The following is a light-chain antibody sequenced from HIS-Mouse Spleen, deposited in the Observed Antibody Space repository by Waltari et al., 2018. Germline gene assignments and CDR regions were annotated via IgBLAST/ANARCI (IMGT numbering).Light chain of an antibody. CDR1: SRDAGRYNL. CDR3: CSYAGSSTYWV. V-gene: IGLV2-23*01. Sequence: QSALTQPASVSGSPGQSITIPCTGTSRDAGRYNLCSWYQQHPGKAPKLMIYEGSKRPSGVSNRFSGSKSGNTASLTISGLQAEDEADYYCCSYAGSSTYWVFGGGTKLTVL. J-gene: IGLJ3*02. CDR2: EGS.